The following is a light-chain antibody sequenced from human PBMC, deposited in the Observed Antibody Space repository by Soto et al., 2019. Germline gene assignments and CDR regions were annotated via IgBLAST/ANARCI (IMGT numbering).Light chain of an antibody. V-gene: IGKV3-11*01. Sequence: EIVLTQSPATLSLSPGERATLSCRASQSVSGYFAWYQQKPGQAPRLLIYDASNRATGIPARFSGSGSGTDFTLTISSLEPEDFAVYYCQQRSKWLTFGGGTKVEIK. J-gene: IGKJ4*01. CDR2: DAS. CDR1: QSVSGY. CDR3: QQRSKWLT.